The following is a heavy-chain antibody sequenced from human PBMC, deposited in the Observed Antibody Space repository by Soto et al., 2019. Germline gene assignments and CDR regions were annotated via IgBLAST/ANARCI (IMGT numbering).Heavy chain of an antibody. CDR2: INGSGGST. V-gene: IGHV3-23*01. J-gene: IGHJ6*02. D-gene: IGHD6-19*01. Sequence: EVQLLESGGGLVQPGGSLRLSCAASGFTFSSYAMSWVRQAPGKGLEWVSAINGSGGSTYYADSVKGRFTISRDNSKNTLYLQMNSLRAEDTAVYYCAKDSRSRSGWYHYGMDVWGQGTTVTVSS. CDR3: AKDSRSRSGWYHYGMDV. CDR1: GFTFSSYA.